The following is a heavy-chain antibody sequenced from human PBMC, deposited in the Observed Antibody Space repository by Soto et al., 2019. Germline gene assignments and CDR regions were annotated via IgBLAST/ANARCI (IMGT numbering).Heavy chain of an antibody. J-gene: IGHJ4*02. CDR2: IWYDGSNK. CDR3: ARDVAPYCGYDCKVDY. CDR1: GFDFNNYG. Sequence: QVHLVESGGGVVQPGGSLRLSCEASGFDFNNYGMQWVRQAPGKGLEWVALIWYDGSNKFHGASVKGRFTISRDNSKNTLYLQKNNLRVDDTAVYYCARDVAPYCGYDCKVDYWGQGTLVAVSS. D-gene: IGHD2-21*01. V-gene: IGHV3-33*01.